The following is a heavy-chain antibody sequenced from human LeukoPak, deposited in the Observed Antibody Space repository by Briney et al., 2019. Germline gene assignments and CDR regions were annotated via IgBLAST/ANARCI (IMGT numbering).Heavy chain of an antibody. D-gene: IGHD3-9*01. CDR3: ARDGAVDILTGYGAFDI. CDR1: GGSISSDY. V-gene: IGHV4-59*01. CDR2: IYYSGST. Sequence: PSETLSLTCTVSGGSISSDYWSWIRQPPGKGLEWIGYIYYSGSTNYNPSLKSRVTISVDTSKNQFSLKLSSVTAADTAVYYCARDGAVDILTGYGAFDIWGQGTMVTVSS. J-gene: IGHJ3*02.